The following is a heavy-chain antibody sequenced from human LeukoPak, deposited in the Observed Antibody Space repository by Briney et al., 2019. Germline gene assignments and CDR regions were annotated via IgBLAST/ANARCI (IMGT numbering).Heavy chain of an antibody. J-gene: IGHJ4*02. Sequence: LETLSLTCAVYGXSFSGHYGSWIRQPPGKGQEWIGEINHSGSTNYNPSLKSRVTISVDTSKNQLSLKLSSVTAADTAVYYCARRSVTMVRGVIRSPFDYWGQGTLVTVSS. CDR3: ARRSVTMVRGVIRSPFDY. V-gene: IGHV4-34*01. D-gene: IGHD3-10*01. CDR1: GXSFSGHY. CDR2: INHSGST.